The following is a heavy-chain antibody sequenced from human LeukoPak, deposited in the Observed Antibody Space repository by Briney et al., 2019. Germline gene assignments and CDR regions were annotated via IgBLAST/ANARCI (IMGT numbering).Heavy chain of an antibody. CDR2: ISGSGGST. J-gene: IGHJ6*03. D-gene: IGHD6-19*01. Sequence: GGSLRLSCAASGFTFSSYGMSWVRQAPGKGLEWVSAISGSGGSTYYADSVKGRFTISRDNSKSTLYLQMNSLRAEDTAVYYCAKPGAGYYYYYYMDVWGKGTTVTISS. CDR3: AKPGAGYYYYYYMDV. V-gene: IGHV3-23*01. CDR1: GFTFSSYG.